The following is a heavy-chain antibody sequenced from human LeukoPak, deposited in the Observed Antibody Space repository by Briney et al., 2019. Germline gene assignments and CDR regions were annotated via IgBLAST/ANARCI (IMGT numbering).Heavy chain of an antibody. D-gene: IGHD6-19*01. J-gene: IGHJ5*02. V-gene: IGHV4-59*01. Sequence: SETLSLTCTVSGGSISSYYWSWIRQPPGKGLEWIGYIYYSGSTNYNSSLKSRVTISVDTSKNQFSLKLSSVTAADTAVYYCARDRXSGGWXXHXFDPWGQGTLVTVSS. CDR1: GGSISSYY. CDR3: ARDRXSGGWXXHXFDP. CDR2: IYYSGST.